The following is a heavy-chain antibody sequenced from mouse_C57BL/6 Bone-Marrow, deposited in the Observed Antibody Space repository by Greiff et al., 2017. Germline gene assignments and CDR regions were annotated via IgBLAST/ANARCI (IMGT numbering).Heavy chain of an antibody. Sequence: EVKLVESGGGLVKPGGSLKLSCAASGFTFSSYAMSWVRQTPEKRLEWVATISDGGSYTYYPDNVKGRFTISRDNAKNNLYLQMSHLKSEDTAMYYCARGVWLRDAMDYGGQGTSVTVSS. CDR1: GFTFSSYA. V-gene: IGHV5-4*03. J-gene: IGHJ4*01. CDR3: ARGVWLRDAMDY. CDR2: ISDGGSYT. D-gene: IGHD2-2*01.